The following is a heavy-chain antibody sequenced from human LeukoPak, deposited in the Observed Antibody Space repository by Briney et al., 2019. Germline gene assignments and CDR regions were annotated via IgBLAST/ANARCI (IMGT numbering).Heavy chain of an antibody. Sequence: GGSLRLSCAASGFTFSSYGMHWVRQAPGKGLEWVAVIWYDGSNKYYADSVKGRFTISRDNSKNTLYQQMNSLRAEDTAVYYCANLAVAGAIDYWGQGTLVTVSS. CDR3: ANLAVAGAIDY. J-gene: IGHJ4*02. CDR2: IWYDGSNK. D-gene: IGHD6-19*01. V-gene: IGHV3-33*06. CDR1: GFTFSSYG.